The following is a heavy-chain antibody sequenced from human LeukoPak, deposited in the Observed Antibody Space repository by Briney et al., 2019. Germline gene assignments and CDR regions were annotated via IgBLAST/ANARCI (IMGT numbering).Heavy chain of an antibody. CDR3: ATEGPDDSFTGAYFEY. D-gene: IGHD3/OR15-3a*01. J-gene: IGHJ4*02. Sequence: GASVKVSCKVSGHTLKEVSINWVRQAPGKGLEWLGGFDPDTVEITYAQNLRGRATMTEDTSTNTAFLELSSLRSEDTAVYYCATEGPDDSFTGAYFEYWGQGTLLTVSS. V-gene: IGHV1-24*01. CDR2: FDPDTVEI. CDR1: GHTLKEVS.